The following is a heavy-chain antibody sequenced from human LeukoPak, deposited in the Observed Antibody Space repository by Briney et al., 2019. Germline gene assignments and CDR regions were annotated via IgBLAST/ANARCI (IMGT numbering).Heavy chain of an antibody. J-gene: IGHJ4*02. CDR1: GFTFSSYA. CDR3: AKDMSTYYGSGSYYNHFDY. V-gene: IGHV3-23*01. D-gene: IGHD3-10*01. Sequence: GGSLRLSCAASGFTFSSYAMSWVRQAPGKGLEWVSAISGSGGSTYYADSVKGRFTISRDNSKNSLYLQMNSLRTEDTALYYCAKDMSTYYGSGSYYNHFDYWGQGTLVTVSS. CDR2: ISGSGGST.